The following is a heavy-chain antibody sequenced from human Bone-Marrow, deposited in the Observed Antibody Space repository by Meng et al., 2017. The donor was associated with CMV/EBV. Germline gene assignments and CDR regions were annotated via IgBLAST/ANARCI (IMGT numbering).Heavy chain of an antibody. D-gene: IGHD3-10*01. J-gene: IGHJ6*02. CDR2: NNWNGGST. CDR1: GFRFDDHG. Sequence: GGSLRLSCAASGFRFDDHGMGWVRQAPGKGLEWVSGNNWNGGSTGYADSVQGRFTISRDNAKNSLYLQMNSLRAEDTALYYCARDRGAGSYYNGYYYGVDVWGQGTTVAVSS. CDR3: ARDRGAGSYYNGYYYGVDV. V-gene: IGHV3-20*04.